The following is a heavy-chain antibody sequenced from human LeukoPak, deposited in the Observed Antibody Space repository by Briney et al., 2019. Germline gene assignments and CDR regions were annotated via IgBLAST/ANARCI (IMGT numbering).Heavy chain of an antibody. CDR3: VREARGYHYTYFDY. Sequence: GGSLRLSCTASGFTLGSHDMHWVRQIPGQGLEWVAAVSSGFHAFFADSVQGRFTVSREDARNSLYLQMNSLRAGDTAEYYCVREARGYHYTYFDYWGQGTLVTVSS. CDR1: GFTLGSHD. V-gene: IGHV3-13*01. D-gene: IGHD5-18*01. J-gene: IGHJ4*02. CDR2: VSSGFHA.